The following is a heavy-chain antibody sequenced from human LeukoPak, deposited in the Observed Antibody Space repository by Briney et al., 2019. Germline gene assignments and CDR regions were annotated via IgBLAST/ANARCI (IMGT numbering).Heavy chain of an antibody. V-gene: IGHV3-21*03. CDR1: GFTFSTYS. D-gene: IGHD1-26*01. CDR3: ALLVGATLDFDY. J-gene: IGHJ4*02. Sequence: GGSLRLSCAASGFTFSTYSMDWVRQAPGKGLEWVSSISSSDIYIYYADSVKGRFTISRDNAKNSLYLQMNSLRAEDTAVYYCALLVGATLDFDYWGQGTLVTVSS. CDR2: ISSSDIYI.